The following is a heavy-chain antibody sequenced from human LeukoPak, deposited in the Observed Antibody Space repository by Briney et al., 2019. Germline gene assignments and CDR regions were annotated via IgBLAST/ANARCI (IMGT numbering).Heavy chain of an antibody. J-gene: IGHJ4*02. Sequence: GASVKVSCKTSGYTFTDYYIHWARQAPGRGLEWMGWINPESGGTSYAQHFQGRVTMTRDTSISTAYMDLSRLKSDDTAVYYCARDRSRGYSYGLESLYWGQGTLVTVSS. CDR1: GYTFTDYY. CDR3: ARDRSRGYSYGLESLY. V-gene: IGHV1-2*02. D-gene: IGHD5-18*01. CDR2: INPESGGT.